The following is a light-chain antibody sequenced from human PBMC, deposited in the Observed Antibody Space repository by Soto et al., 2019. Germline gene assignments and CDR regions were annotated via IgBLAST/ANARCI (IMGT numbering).Light chain of an antibody. CDR2: GNS. CDR1: SSNIGADYD. J-gene: IGLJ3*02. Sequence: QLLLTQPPSVSGAPGQRVTISCTGSSSNIGADYDVHWYQQLPGTAPKLLIYGNSNRPSGVPDRFSGSKSGTSASLAITGLQAEDEADYYCQSYDSSLSAVVFGGGTKLTVL. V-gene: IGLV1-40*01. CDR3: QSYDSSLSAVV.